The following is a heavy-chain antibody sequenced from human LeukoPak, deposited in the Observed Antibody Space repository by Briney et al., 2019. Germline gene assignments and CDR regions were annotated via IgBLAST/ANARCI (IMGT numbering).Heavy chain of an antibody. CDR2: INSDGSST. Sequence: GGSLRLSCAASGFTFSSYWMHWVRQAPGKGLVWVSRINSDGSSTSYADSVKGRFTISRDNAKNTLYLQMNSLRAEDTAVYYCAKARGTKVAGQDYWGQGTLVTVSS. V-gene: IGHV3-74*01. D-gene: IGHD2-15*01. J-gene: IGHJ4*02. CDR1: GFTFSSYW. CDR3: AKARGTKVAGQDY.